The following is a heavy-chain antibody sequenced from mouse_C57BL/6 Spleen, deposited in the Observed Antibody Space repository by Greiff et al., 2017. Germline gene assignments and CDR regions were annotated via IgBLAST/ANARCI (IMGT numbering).Heavy chain of an antibody. CDR1: GYTFTDYY. CDR3: ARLLYYDYYAMDY. CDR2: IYPGSGNT. J-gene: IGHJ4*01. V-gene: IGHV1-76*01. Sequence: VKLQESGAELVRPGASVKLSCKASGYTFTDYYINWVKQRPGQGLEWIARIYPGSGNTYYNEKFKGKATLTAEKSSSTAYMQLSSLTSEDSAVYFCARLLYYDYYAMDYWGQGTSVTVSS. D-gene: IGHD2-1*01.